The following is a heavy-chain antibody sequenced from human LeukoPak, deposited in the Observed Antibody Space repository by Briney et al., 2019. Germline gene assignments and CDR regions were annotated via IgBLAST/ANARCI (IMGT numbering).Heavy chain of an antibody. Sequence: GESLKISCKASGYKFGNYWIAWVRQMPGKGLEWMGIVYPADSDSRYSPSFQGQVTISADKSSNTANLQWSSLKASDTAMYYCARLECGSSWFCPFDLWGQGTMVTVSS. CDR1: GYKFGNYW. V-gene: IGHV5-51*01. CDR3: ARLECGSSWFCPFDL. CDR2: VYPADSDS. J-gene: IGHJ3*01. D-gene: IGHD6-13*01.